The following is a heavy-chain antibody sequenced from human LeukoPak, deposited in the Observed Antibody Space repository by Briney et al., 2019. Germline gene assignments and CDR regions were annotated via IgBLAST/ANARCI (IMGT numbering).Heavy chain of an antibody. CDR3: ASSPDSSGPYYYYYYMDV. CDR2: INPNSGGT. J-gene: IGHJ6*03. CDR1: GYTFTGYY. V-gene: IGHV1-2*02. Sequence: ASVKVSCKASGYTFTGYYMHWVRQAPGQGREWMGWINPNSGGTNYAQKFHGRVTITRDTLISTAYMELSRLRSDDTAVYYCASSPDSSGPYYYYYYMDVWGKGTTVTVSS. D-gene: IGHD6-6*01.